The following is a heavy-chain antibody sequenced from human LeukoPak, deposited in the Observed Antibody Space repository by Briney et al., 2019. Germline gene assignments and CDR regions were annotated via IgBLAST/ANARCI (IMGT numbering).Heavy chain of an antibody. CDR1: GDSTTGYY. J-gene: IGHJ5*02. V-gene: IGHV4-59*01. D-gene: IGHD6-13*01. CDR3: AGAIAAGGKGWFDP. Sequence: SETLSLTCTVSGDSTTGYYWSWIRQPPGKGLEWIGYTFHTGSTNYNPSLKSRVTISLDTSNNQFSLKLTSVTSADTAVYRCAGAIAAGGKGWFDPWGQGTLVTVSP. CDR2: TFHTGST.